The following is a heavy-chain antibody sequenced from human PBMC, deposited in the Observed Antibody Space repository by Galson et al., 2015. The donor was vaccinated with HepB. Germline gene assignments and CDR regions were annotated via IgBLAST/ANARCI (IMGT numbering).Heavy chain of an antibody. Sequence: SLRLSCAASGFSFSYYAMTWVRQAPGKGLEWVSTINSNGGSTYYADSVKGRFTISRDNSKSTLYLQMNSLRDEDTAVYYCAGRGYSYGFDYYYGMDVWGRGTLVIVSS. D-gene: IGHD5-18*01. CDR3: AGRGYSYGFDYYYGMDV. V-gene: IGHV3-23*01. J-gene: IGHJ6*02. CDR2: INSNGGST. CDR1: GFSFSYYA.